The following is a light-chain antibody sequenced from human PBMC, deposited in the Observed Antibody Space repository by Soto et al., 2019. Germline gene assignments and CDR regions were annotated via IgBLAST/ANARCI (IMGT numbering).Light chain of an antibody. V-gene: IGLV2-14*01. CDR2: DVS. Sequence: QSVLTQHASVSGSPGQSIAISCTGTSSDFGGYNSVSWYQQYPGKAPKLMIHDVSNRPSGVSDRFSGSKSGNTASLTISGLQAEDEADYYCSSWTSSSSYVFGSGTKVTV. CDR1: SSDFGGYNS. CDR3: SSWTSSSSYV. J-gene: IGLJ1*01.